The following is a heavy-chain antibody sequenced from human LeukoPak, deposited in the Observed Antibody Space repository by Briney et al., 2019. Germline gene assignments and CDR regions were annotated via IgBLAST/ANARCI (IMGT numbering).Heavy chain of an antibody. D-gene: IGHD4-11*01. CDR1: GGSISSYY. Sequence: SETLSLTCTVSGGSISSYYWSWIRQPAGKGLEWIGRIYTSGSTNYNPSLKSRVTMSVDTSKNQFSLKLSSVTAADTAVYFCARGKNDYSSRYAFDYWGQGTLVTVSS. V-gene: IGHV4-4*07. J-gene: IGHJ4*02. CDR2: IYTSGST. CDR3: ARGKNDYSSRYAFDY.